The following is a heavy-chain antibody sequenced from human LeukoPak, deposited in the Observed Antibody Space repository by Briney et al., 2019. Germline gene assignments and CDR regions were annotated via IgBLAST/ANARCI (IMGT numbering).Heavy chain of an antibody. CDR3: ARGSEWNPYYYDSSGYLSAFDI. CDR1: GFTFSSYA. D-gene: IGHD3-22*01. CDR2: ISYDGSNK. J-gene: IGHJ3*02. Sequence: GRSLRLSCAASGFTFSSYAMHWVRQAPGKGLEWVAVISYDGSNKYYADSVKGRFTISRDNSKNTLYLQMKSLRAEDTAVYYCARGSEWNPYYYDSSGYLSAFDIWGQGTMVTVSS. V-gene: IGHV3-30-3*01.